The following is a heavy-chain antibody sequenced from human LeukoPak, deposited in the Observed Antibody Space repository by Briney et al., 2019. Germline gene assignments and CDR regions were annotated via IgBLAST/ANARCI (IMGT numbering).Heavy chain of an antibody. D-gene: IGHD3-10*01. V-gene: IGHV3-23*01. CDR2: ISGSGGST. Sequence: GGSLRLSCAASGFTFSSYAMSWVRQAPGKGLEWVSAISGSGGSTYYADSVKGRFTISRDNSKNTLYLQMNSLRAEDTAVYYCAKDRIRHYYGSGNYYFDYWGQGTLVTVSS. CDR3: AKDRIRHYYGSGNYYFDY. CDR1: GFTFSSYA. J-gene: IGHJ4*02.